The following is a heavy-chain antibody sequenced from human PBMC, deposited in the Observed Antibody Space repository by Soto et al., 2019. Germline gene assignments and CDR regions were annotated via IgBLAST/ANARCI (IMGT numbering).Heavy chain of an antibody. CDR3: ATGHWLDS. D-gene: IGHD6-19*01. V-gene: IGHV3-7*01. J-gene: IGHJ4*02. CDR1: GFTFTDYF. CDR2: VKQDGNEK. Sequence: PRGSLRLSCAASGFTFTDYFMTWVRQAPGKGLEWVATVKQDGNEKHYVDSVKGRFTISRDNAKNSVYLQMNALRAEDTAVYYCATGHWLDSWGQGTLVTVSS.